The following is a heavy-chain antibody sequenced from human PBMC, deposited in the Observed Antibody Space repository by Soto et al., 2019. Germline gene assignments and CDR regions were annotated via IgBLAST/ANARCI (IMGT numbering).Heavy chain of an antibody. CDR1: GGSFTGYY. CDR2: INHSGST. D-gene: IGHD4-4*01. V-gene: IGHV4-34*01. J-gene: IGHJ6*02. CDR3: AGHSSNYDYYYFYGLDV. Sequence: QVQLQQWGTGLLKPSETLSLTCAVYGGSFTGYYWSWIRQPPGKGLEWIGEINHSGSTNYNPSLKSRVTISVDTSRSQFSLKLTSVTAADTAVYYCAGHSSNYDYYYFYGLDVWGQGTTVTVS.